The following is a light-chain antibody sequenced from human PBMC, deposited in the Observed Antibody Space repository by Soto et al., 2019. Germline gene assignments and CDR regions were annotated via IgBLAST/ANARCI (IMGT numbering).Light chain of an antibody. Sequence: DIPMTQSPSSLSASVGDRVTITCRASQSMSNYLNWYQQKPGKAPKLLIYAASSLQSGVPSRFSGSGSGTDFTLTISSLQPEDFATYYCQQSYSIPYTFGQGTKLEIK. V-gene: IGKV1-39*01. J-gene: IGKJ2*01. CDR1: QSMSNY. CDR3: QQSYSIPYT. CDR2: AAS.